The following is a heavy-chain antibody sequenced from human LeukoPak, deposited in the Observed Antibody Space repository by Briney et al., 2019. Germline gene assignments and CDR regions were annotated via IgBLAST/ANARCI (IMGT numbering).Heavy chain of an antibody. V-gene: IGHV4-59*01. CDR1: GGSISSYY. CDR2: IYYLGST. Sequence: SETLSLTCTVSGGSISSYYWSWIRQPPGKGLEWVGYIYYLGSTNYNPSLKSRVTISIDTSKNYFSLKLNSVTAADTAVYYCARDRPGSYWYFDLWGRGTLVTVSS. J-gene: IGHJ2*01. D-gene: IGHD3-10*01. CDR3: ARDRPGSYWYFDL.